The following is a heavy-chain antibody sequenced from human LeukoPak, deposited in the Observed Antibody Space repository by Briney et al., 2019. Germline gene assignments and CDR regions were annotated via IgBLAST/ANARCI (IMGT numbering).Heavy chain of an antibody. J-gene: IGHJ6*02. D-gene: IGHD2-15*01. CDR3: ARERRFCSGGSCSTPLGGMDV. V-gene: IGHV1-18*01. Sequence: ASVTVSFMASGYTFTSYGISWVRQAPGQGLEWMGWISSYNGNTNYAQNLQGRVTMTTDTSTSTGYMELRSLRSDDTAVYYCARERRFCSGGSCSTPLGGMDVWGQGTTVTVSS. CDR2: ISSYNGNT. CDR1: GYTFTSYG.